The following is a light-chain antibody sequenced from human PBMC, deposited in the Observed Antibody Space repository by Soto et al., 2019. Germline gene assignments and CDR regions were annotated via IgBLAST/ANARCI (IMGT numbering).Light chain of an antibody. CDR1: QSISSN. CDR2: GAS. Sequence: EIVMTQSPPILSVSPGERATLSCRASQSISSNLAWYQQKPGQAPRLLFYGASTRATDVPARFSGSGSGTEFTLTISSLQSEDYAFYYCQQYNNWHPPITFGQGTRLEI. V-gene: IGKV3-15*01. CDR3: QQYNNWHPPIT. J-gene: IGKJ5*01.